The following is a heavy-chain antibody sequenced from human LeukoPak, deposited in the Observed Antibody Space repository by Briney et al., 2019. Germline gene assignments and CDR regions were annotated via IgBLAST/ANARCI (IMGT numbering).Heavy chain of an antibody. Sequence: SETLSLTCAVSGGSISSGGYSWSWIRQPPGKGLEWIGYIYHSGITYYNPSLKSRITMSLDRSKNQFSLKLTSVTAADTAVYYCARRVVAIFYFDYWGQGALVTVSS. V-gene: IGHV4-30-2*01. CDR3: ARRVVAIFYFDY. J-gene: IGHJ4*02. CDR1: GGSISSGGYS. CDR2: IYHSGIT. D-gene: IGHD3-3*01.